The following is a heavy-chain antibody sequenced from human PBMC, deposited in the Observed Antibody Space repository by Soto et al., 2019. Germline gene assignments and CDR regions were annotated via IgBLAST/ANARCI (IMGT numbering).Heavy chain of an antibody. D-gene: IGHD6-13*01. CDR1: GYSFTSYW. CDR2: IYPGDSDT. CDR3: AGTAAAGKYYYGMDV. Sequence: EVQLVQSGAEVKKPGESLKISCKGSGYSFTSYWIGWARQMPGKGLEWMGIIYPGDSDTRYSPSFQGQVTISADKSISTAYLQWSSLKASDTAMYYCAGTAAAGKYYYGMDVWGQGTTVTVSS. V-gene: IGHV5-51*01. J-gene: IGHJ6*02.